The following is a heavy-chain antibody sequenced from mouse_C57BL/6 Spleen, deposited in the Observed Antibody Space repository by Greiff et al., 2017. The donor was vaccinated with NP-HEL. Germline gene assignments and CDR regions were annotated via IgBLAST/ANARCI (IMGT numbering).Heavy chain of an antibody. J-gene: IGHJ2*01. CDR3: AREGSTLDY. CDR2: ISYDGSN. D-gene: IGHD1-1*01. CDR1: GYSITSGYY. Sequence: EVQLQESGPGLVKPSQSLSLTCSVTGYSITSGYYWNWIRQFPGNKLEWMGYISYDGSNNYNPSLKNRISITRDTAKNQFFLKLNSVTTEDTATYDCAREGSTLDYWGQGTTLTVAS. V-gene: IGHV3-6*01.